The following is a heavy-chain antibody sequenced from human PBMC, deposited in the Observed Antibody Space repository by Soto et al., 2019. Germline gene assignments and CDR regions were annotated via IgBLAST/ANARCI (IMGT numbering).Heavy chain of an antibody. Sequence: ASVKVSCKTSGYTFSNYGIAWVRQAPGQPLEWLGWISLYSDGTNYAQKFQGRVSMTTDTSTTTAYMELRSLRSDDTAVYYCARVVPGAEDWFGPWGQGTLVTVSS. CDR1: GYTFSNYG. V-gene: IGHV1-18*01. CDR3: ARVVPGAEDWFGP. J-gene: IGHJ5*02. CDR2: ISLYSDGT. D-gene: IGHD2-2*01.